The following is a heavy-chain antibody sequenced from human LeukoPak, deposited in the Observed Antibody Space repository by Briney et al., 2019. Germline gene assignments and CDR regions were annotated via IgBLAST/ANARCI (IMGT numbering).Heavy chain of an antibody. V-gene: IGHV1-69*05. CDR3: AREVGAPGAPIYYFDY. CDR1: GGTFSSYA. J-gene: IGHJ4*02. CDR2: IIPIFGTA. Sequence: SVKVSCKASGGTFSSYAISWARQAPGQGLEWMGGIIPIFGTANYAQKFQGRVTITTDESTSTAYMELSSLRSEDTAVYYCAREVGAPGAPIYYFDYWGQGTLVTVSS. D-gene: IGHD1-26*01.